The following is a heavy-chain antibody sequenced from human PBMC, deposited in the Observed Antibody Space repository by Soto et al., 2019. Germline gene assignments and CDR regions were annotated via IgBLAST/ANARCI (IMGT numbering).Heavy chain of an antibody. CDR2: IIPIFGTA. CDR3: ARDGGRHSGGIDY. Sequence: QVQLVQSGAEVKKPGSSVKVSCKASGGTFSSYSINWVRQAPGQGLEWMGEIIPIFGTANYAQKFQGRVRITADESTSTASMELSSLISEDTAVYYCARDGGRHSGGIDYWGQGTLVTVSS. V-gene: IGHV1-69*01. D-gene: IGHD1-26*01. J-gene: IGHJ4*02. CDR1: GGTFSSYS.